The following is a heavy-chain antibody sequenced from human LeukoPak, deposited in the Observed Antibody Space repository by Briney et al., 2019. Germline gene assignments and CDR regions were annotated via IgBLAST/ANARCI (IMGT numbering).Heavy chain of an antibody. CDR3: AKEDLRDYDFWSGYTKHYFDY. J-gene: IGHJ4*02. CDR2: ISGSGGST. V-gene: IGHV3-23*01. Sequence: GGSLRLSCAASGFTFSSYEMNWVRQAPGKGLEWVSGISGSGGSTYYADSVKGRFTISRDNSKNTLYLQMNSLRAEDTAVYYCAKEDLRDYDFWSGYTKHYFDYWGQGTLVAVSS. D-gene: IGHD3-3*01. CDR1: GFTFSSYE.